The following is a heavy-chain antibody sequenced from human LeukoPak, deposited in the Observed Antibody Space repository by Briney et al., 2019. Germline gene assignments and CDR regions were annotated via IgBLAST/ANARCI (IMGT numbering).Heavy chain of an antibody. V-gene: IGHV3-74*01. CDR2: IKRDGSST. CDR3: ARDVITFGGVPDY. J-gene: IGHJ4*02. Sequence: GGSLRLSCTASGFNFSDYWMHWVRQRPGEGLVWVSRIKRDGSSTSYADSVKSRFTISRDDAKNTLYLQMNSLRAEDTAVYYCARDVITFGGVPDYWGQGTLVTVSS. CDR1: GFNFSDYW. D-gene: IGHD3-16*01.